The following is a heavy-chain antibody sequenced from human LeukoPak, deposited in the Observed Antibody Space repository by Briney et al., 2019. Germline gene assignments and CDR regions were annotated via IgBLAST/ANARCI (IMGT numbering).Heavy chain of an antibody. V-gene: IGHV3-48*03. D-gene: IGHD1-14*01. Sequence: GGSLRLSCAASGFTLSNYDMNWVRQAPGKGLEWVSYISSSGSTIYYADSVKGRFTISRDNAKNSLYLQMNSLRAEDTAVYYCARDPVGTKWFDPWGQGTLVTVSS. CDR1: GFTLSNYD. CDR3: ARDPVGTKWFDP. J-gene: IGHJ5*02. CDR2: ISSSGSTI.